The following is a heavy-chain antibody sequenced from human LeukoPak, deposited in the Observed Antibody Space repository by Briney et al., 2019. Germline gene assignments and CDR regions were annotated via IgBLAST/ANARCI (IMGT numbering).Heavy chain of an antibody. D-gene: IGHD5-18*01. Sequence: SETLSLTCTVSGGSVSSGNYYWGWTRQPPGKGLEWIGSTYYRGSTEYNPSLKSRVTISVDTSKNQFSLKLNSETAADTAVYYCVRQGGYSHGSVLGHWGQGTLVTVSS. J-gene: IGHJ4*02. CDR3: VRQGGYSHGSVLGH. CDR1: GGSVSSGNYY. CDR2: TYYRGST. V-gene: IGHV4-39*01.